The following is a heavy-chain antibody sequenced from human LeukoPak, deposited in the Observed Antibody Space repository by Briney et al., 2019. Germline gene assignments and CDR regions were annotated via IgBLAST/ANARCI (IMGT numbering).Heavy chain of an antibody. J-gene: IGHJ3*02. V-gene: IGHV1-18*01. CDR2: ISAYNGNT. CDR3: ATGAGNDAFDI. Sequence: ASVKVSCKASGYAFTSYGISWVRQAPGQGLEWMGWISAYNGNTNYAQKLQGRVTMTTDTSTSTAYIELRSLRSDDTAVYYCATGAGNDAFDIWGQGTMVTVSS. CDR1: GYAFTSYG. D-gene: IGHD6-19*01.